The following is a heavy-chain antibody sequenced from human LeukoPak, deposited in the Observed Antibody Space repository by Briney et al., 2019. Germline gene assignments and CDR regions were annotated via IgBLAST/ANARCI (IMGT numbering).Heavy chain of an antibody. CDR2: FDPEDGET. Sequence: ASVKVSCKVSGYTLTELSMHWVRRAPGKGLEWMGGFDPEDGETIYAQKFQGRVTMTEDTSTDTDYMEPSSLRSEDTAVYYCASIRPGDGPPAIIHYYYYYMDVWGKGTTVTVSS. D-gene: IGHD2-2*01. V-gene: IGHV1-24*01. CDR3: ASIRPGDGPPAIIHYYYYYMDV. J-gene: IGHJ6*03. CDR1: GYTLTELS.